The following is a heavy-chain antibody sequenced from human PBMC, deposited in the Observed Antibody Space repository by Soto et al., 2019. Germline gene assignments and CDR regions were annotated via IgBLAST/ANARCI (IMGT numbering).Heavy chain of an antibody. V-gene: IGHV4-34*01. CDR2: INHSGGT. CDR1: GGSFSGYY. Sequence: SETLSLTCAVYGGSFSGYYWSWIRQPPGKGLEWIGEINHSGGTNYNPSLKSRVTISVDTPKNQFSLKLSSVTAADTAVYYCARGRFRGDSSGHIAYWGQGTLVTVSS. D-gene: IGHD3-22*01. CDR3: ARGRFRGDSSGHIAY. J-gene: IGHJ4*02.